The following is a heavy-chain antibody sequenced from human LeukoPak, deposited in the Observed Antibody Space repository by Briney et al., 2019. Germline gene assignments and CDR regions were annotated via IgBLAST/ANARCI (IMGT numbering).Heavy chain of an antibody. Sequence: GGSLRLSCAASGFTFSSYGMHWVRQAPGKGLEWVAVILYDGSNKYYADSVKGRFTISRDNSKNTLYLQMNSLRAEDTAVYYCARVQDPGPFYYYYGMDVWGQGTTVTVSS. CDR1: GFTFSSYG. J-gene: IGHJ6*02. D-gene: IGHD2-15*01. CDR3: ARVQDPGPFYYYYGMDV. CDR2: ILYDGSNK. V-gene: IGHV3-33*01.